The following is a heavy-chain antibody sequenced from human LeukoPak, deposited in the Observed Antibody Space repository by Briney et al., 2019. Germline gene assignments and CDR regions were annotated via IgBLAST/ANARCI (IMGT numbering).Heavy chain of an antibody. CDR3: AELGITMIGGV. D-gene: IGHD3-10*02. V-gene: IGHV3-20*04. J-gene: IGHJ6*04. Sequence: GGSLRLSCAASGFSFDDYGMSWVRQAPGKGLEWVSGIYWNGAGAAYADSVKGRFTISRDNAKNSLYLQMNSLRAEDTAVYYCAELGITMIGGVWGKGTTVTISS. CDR2: IYWNGAGA. CDR1: GFSFDDYG.